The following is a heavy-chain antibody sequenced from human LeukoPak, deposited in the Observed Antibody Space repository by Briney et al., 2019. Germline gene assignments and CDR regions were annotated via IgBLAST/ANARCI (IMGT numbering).Heavy chain of an antibody. CDR2: ISGSGGST. V-gene: IGHV3-23*01. Sequence: PGGSLRLSCAASGFTFSSYAMSWVRQAPGKGPEWVSAISGSGGSTYYADSVKGRFTISRDNSKNTLYLQMNSLRAEDTAVYYCAKGYCSGGSCYDYWGQGTLVTVSS. D-gene: IGHD2-15*01. J-gene: IGHJ4*02. CDR3: AKGYCSGGSCYDY. CDR1: GFTFSSYA.